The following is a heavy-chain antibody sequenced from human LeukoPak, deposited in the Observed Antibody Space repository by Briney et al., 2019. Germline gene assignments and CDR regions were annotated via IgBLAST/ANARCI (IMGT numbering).Heavy chain of an antibody. D-gene: IGHD2-15*01. CDR1: GYTFTSYY. V-gene: IGHV1-46*01. Sequence: ASVKVSCKASGYTFTSYYMHWVRHAPGQGLEWMGIINPSGGSTSYAQKFQGRVTMTRDTSTSTVYMELSSLRSEDTAVYYCARDRAVAAAVDYWGQGTLVTVSS. CDR2: INPSGGST. J-gene: IGHJ4*02. CDR3: ARDRAVAAAVDY.